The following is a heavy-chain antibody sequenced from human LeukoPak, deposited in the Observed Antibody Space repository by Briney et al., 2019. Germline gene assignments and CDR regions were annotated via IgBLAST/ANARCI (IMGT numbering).Heavy chain of an antibody. J-gene: IGHJ3*02. Sequence: GGSLRLSCAASGFTFSSYVMNWVRQAPGKGLEWVAVISYDGSNKYYADSVKGRFTISRDNAKNSLYLQMNSLRAEDTAVYYCASDCGGDCSYAFDIWGQGTMVTVSS. CDR1: GFTFSSYV. CDR2: ISYDGSNK. CDR3: ASDCGGDCSYAFDI. V-gene: IGHV3-30*04. D-gene: IGHD2-21*02.